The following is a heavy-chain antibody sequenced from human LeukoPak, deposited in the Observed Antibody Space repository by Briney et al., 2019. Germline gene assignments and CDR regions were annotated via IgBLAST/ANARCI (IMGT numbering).Heavy chain of an antibody. CDR2: INHSGST. CDR3: ARGWVAAKRVYYFDY. Sequence: QASETLSLTCAVYGGSFSGYYWSWLRQPPGKGLEWIGEINHSGSTNYNPSLKSRVTISVDTSKNQFSLKLSSVTAADTAVYYCARGWVAAKRVYYFDYWGQGTLVTVSS. V-gene: IGHV4-34*01. D-gene: IGHD2-15*01. CDR1: GGSFSGYY. J-gene: IGHJ4*02.